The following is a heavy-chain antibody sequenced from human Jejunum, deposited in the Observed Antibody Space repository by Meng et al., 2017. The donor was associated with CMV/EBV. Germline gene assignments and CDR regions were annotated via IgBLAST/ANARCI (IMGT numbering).Heavy chain of an antibody. CDR3: AKDIRYCSGGACTPGNYDYFYGMDV. CDR2: ISWDSGSI. V-gene: IGHV3-9*01. D-gene: IGHD2-15*01. J-gene: IGHJ6*02. Sequence: VRQGAGKGLEWVSGISWDSGSIGYADSVKGRFTISRDNAKKSLYLQMNNLTAADTAFYYCAKDIRYCSGGACTPGNYDYFYGMDVWGQGTTVTVSS.